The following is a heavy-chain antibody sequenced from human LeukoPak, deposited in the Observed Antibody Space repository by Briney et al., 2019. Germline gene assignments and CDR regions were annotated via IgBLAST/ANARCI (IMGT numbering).Heavy chain of an antibody. CDR2: IKEDESAK. D-gene: IGHD1-26*01. CDR1: GFTLRRYC. CDR3: ARDVGGSLDY. Sequence: GGSLRLSCAASGFTLRRYCMAWGRQAPGKGLECVSNIKEDESAKHQADSVKGRFTISRDNAQNSVYLQMSSLRGEDTAVYYCARDVGGSLDYWGQGTLVTVSS. V-gene: IGHV3-7*01. J-gene: IGHJ4*02.